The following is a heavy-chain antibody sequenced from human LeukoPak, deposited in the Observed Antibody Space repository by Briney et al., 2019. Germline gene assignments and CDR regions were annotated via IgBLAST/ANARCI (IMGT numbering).Heavy chain of an antibody. CDR3: ARAEGYSSSSYPFDY. D-gene: IGHD6-6*01. J-gene: IGHJ4*02. CDR2: ISSSSSYI. Sequence: PGGSLRLSCAASGFTFSSYSMNWVRRAPGKGLEWVSSISSSSSYIYYADSVKGRFTISRDNAKNSLYLQMNSLRAEDTAVYYCARAEGYSSSSYPFDYWGQGTLVTVSS. V-gene: IGHV3-21*01. CDR1: GFTFSSYS.